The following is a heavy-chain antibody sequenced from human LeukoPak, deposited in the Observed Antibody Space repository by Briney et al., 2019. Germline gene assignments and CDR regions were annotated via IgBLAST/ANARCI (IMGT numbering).Heavy chain of an antibody. Sequence: SVKVSCKASGGTFSSYAISWVRQAPGQGLEWMGRIIPILGIANYAQKFQGRVTITADKSTSTAYMELSSLRSEDTAVYYCARDRRYSGYEEYDYWGQGTLVTVS. D-gene: IGHD5-12*01. CDR2: IIPILGIA. V-gene: IGHV1-69*04. J-gene: IGHJ4*02. CDR1: GGTFSSYA. CDR3: ARDRRYSGYEEYDY.